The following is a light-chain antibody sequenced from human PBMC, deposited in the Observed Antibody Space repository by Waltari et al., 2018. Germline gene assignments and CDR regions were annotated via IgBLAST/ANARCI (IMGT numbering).Light chain of an antibody. Sequence: DIVMTQSPDSLAGSLGERATINSKSSQIVLYSSNNKNYLAWYQQKPGQPPKLLIYWASTRESGVPDRFSGSGSGTDFTLTISSLQAEDVAVYYCQQYYSTPTWTFGQGTKVEIK. CDR2: WAS. CDR3: QQYYSTPTWT. J-gene: IGKJ1*01. CDR1: QIVLYSSNNKNY. V-gene: IGKV4-1*01.